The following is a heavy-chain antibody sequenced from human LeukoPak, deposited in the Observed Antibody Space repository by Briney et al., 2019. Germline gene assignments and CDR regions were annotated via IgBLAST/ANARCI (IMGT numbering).Heavy chain of an antibody. J-gene: IGHJ4*02. CDR2: ISYDGSNK. CDR3: AKDSYSSSWFKGNY. CDR1: GFTFSSYA. V-gene: IGHV3-30-3*01. Sequence: GGSLRLSCAASGFTFSSYAMHWVRQAPGKGLEWVAVISYDGSNKYYADSVKGRFTISRDNSKNTLYLQMNSLRAEDTAVYYCAKDSYSSSWFKGNYWGQGTLVTVSS. D-gene: IGHD6-13*01.